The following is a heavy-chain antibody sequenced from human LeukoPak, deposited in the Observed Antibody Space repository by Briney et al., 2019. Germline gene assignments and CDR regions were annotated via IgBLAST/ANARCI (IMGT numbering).Heavy chain of an antibody. CDR1: GGSISIDYY. V-gene: IGHV4-30-4*01. J-gene: IGHJ3*01. D-gene: IGHD5/OR15-5a*01. CDR2: IFYSGNT. Sequence: SETLSLTCTVSGGSISIDYYWGWIRQTPGKGPGLEWIGYIFYSGNTNYNASLRSRATISVDTSKNEFSLQLISVTAADTAIYFCARGRSNAFDVWGPGTVVTVSP. CDR3: ARGRSNAFDV.